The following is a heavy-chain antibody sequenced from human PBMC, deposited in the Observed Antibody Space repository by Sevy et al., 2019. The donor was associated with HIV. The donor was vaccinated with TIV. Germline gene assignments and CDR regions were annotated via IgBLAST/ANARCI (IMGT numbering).Heavy chain of an antibody. D-gene: IGHD3-22*01. CDR3: ATTKDYYDSSGYPFDY. J-gene: IGHJ4*02. Sequence: ASVKVSCKVSGYTLAKFSIHWVRQAPGKRLEWMTSFDPEDGDPEDGKTIYAQKFLSRVTMTEDTSTDTAYMELSSLRSDDTAVYYCATTKDYYDSSGYPFDYWGQGTLVTVSS. CDR2: FDPEDGDPEDGKT. CDR1: GYTLAKFS. V-gene: IGHV1-24*01.